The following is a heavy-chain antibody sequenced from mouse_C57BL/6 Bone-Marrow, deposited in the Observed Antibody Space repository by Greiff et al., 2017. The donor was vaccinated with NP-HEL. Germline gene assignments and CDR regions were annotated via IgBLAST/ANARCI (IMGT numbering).Heavy chain of an antibody. D-gene: IGHD1-1*01. V-gene: IGHV14-3*01. Sequence: EVQLQQSVAELVRPGASVKLSCTASGFNIKNTYMHWVKQRPEQGLEWIGRIDPANGNTKYAQKFQGKATLTADTSSNTAYLQLSNLTSEDTAIYYCANDYFYYCNSFDYWGQGTTLTVSS. CDR1: GFNIKNTY. CDR2: IDPANGNT. J-gene: IGHJ2*01. CDR3: ANDYFYYCNSFDY.